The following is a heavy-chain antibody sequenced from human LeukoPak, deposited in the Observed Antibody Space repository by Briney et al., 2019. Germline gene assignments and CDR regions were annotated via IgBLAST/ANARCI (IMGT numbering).Heavy chain of an antibody. CDR3: ARVAAVAGHFDY. Sequence: PSETLSLTCTVSGGPISSYYWSWIRQPAGKGLEWIGRIYTSGSTNHNPSLKSRVTMSVDTSKNQFSLKLSSVTAADTAVYYCARVAAVAGHFDYWGQGTLVTVSS. CDR2: IYTSGST. D-gene: IGHD6-19*01. V-gene: IGHV4-4*07. J-gene: IGHJ4*02. CDR1: GGPISSYY.